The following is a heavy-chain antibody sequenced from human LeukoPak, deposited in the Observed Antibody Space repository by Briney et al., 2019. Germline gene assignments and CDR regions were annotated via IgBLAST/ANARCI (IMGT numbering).Heavy chain of an antibody. CDR1: GGSFSGYY. CDR3: ARDTWIQPFYYYYMDV. J-gene: IGHJ6*03. Sequence: TSETLSLTCAVYGGSFSGYYWSWIRQPPGKGLEWIGEINHSGSTNYNPSLKSRVTISVDTSKNQFSLKLSSVTAADTAVYYCARDTWIQPFYYYYMDVWGKGTTVTVSS. D-gene: IGHD5-18*01. V-gene: IGHV4-34*01. CDR2: INHSGST.